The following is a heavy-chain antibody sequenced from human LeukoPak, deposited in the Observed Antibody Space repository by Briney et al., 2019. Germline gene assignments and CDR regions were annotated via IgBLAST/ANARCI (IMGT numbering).Heavy chain of an antibody. Sequence: ASVNVSCKASGYTFTGYYMHWVRQAPGQGLEWMGWINPNSGGTNYAQKFQGRVTMTRDTSISTAYMELSRLRSDDTAVYYCARAYYDSSGSYYYYYYMDVWGKGTTVTVSS. J-gene: IGHJ6*03. CDR3: ARAYYDSSGSYYYYYYMDV. CDR2: INPNSGGT. CDR1: GYTFTGYY. D-gene: IGHD3-22*01. V-gene: IGHV1-2*02.